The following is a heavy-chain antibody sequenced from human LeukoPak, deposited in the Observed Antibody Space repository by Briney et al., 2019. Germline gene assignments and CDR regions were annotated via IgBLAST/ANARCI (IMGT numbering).Heavy chain of an antibody. CDR3: ARGLRYFDWLLDY. CDR2: IKQDGSEE. CDR1: GFTFSSYW. Sequence: PGGSLRLSCAASGFTFSSYWMSWVRQAPGKGLEWVANIKQDGSEEYYVDSVKGRFTISRDNAKNSLYLQMNSLRAEGTAVYYCARGLRYFDWLLDYWGQGTLVTVSS. J-gene: IGHJ4*02. D-gene: IGHD3-9*01. V-gene: IGHV3-7*03.